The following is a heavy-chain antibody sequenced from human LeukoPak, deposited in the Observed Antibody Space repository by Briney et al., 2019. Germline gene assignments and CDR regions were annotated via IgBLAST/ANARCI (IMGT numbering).Heavy chain of an antibody. V-gene: IGHV3-23*01. CDR1: GFTFSSYA. J-gene: IGHJ4*02. Sequence: PGGSLRLSCAASGFTFSSYAMSWVRQAPGKGLERVSAISGSGGSTYYADSVKGRFTISRDNSKNTLYLQMNSLRAEDTAVYYCAKILARKPNEYSSGWYYFDYWGQGTLVTVSS. D-gene: IGHD6-19*01. CDR2: ISGSGGST. CDR3: AKILARKPNEYSSGWYYFDY.